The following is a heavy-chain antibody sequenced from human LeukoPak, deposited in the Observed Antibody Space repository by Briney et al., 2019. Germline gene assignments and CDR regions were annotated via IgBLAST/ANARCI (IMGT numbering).Heavy chain of an antibody. V-gene: IGHV3-30*18. Sequence: PGGTLRLSCAASGFTFSSYGMSWVRQAPGKGLEWVAVISYDGSNKYYADSVKGRFTISRDNSKNTLYLQMNSLRAEDTAVYYCAKDAHYGGNDAFDIWGQGTMVTVSS. CDR3: AKDAHYGGNDAFDI. CDR2: ISYDGSNK. D-gene: IGHD4-23*01. CDR1: GFTFSSYG. J-gene: IGHJ3*02.